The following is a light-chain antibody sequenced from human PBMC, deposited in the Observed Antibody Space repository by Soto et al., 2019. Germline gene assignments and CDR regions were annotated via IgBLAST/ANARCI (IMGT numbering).Light chain of an antibody. V-gene: IGKV3-20*01. CDR1: QTVSGSY. CDR3: QQYVTSPLT. J-gene: IGKJ1*01. CDR2: GAS. Sequence: EIVLTQSPGTLSLSPGERATLSCRASQTVSGSYLDWYQQKPVQSPRLLIYGASSRATGIPDRFSGSGSGTYVNLTISRLEPEDFAVYYCQQYVTSPLTFGQGTKVEIK.